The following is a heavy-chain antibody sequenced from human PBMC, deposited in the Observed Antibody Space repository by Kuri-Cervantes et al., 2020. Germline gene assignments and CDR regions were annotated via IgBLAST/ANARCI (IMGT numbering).Heavy chain of an antibody. D-gene: IGHD4-17*01. Sequence: SVKVSCKASGGTFSSYAISWVRQAPGQGLEWMGGIIPIFGTANYAQKFQGRVTITTDESTSTAYMELSSLRSEDTAVYYCAKDLPSGDYVPFDYWGQGILVTVSS. J-gene: IGHJ4*02. CDR2: IIPIFGTA. V-gene: IGHV1-69*05. CDR3: AKDLPSGDYVPFDY. CDR1: GGTFSSYA.